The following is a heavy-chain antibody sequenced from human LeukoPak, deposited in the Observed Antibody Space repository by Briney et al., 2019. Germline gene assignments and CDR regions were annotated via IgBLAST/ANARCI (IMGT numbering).Heavy chain of an antibody. V-gene: IGHV3-23*01. D-gene: IGHD3-10*01. CDR3: AKGGRITMVRGVISAFDI. J-gene: IGHJ3*02. CDR2: ISGSGGST. CDR1: GFTFSSYA. Sequence: GGSLRLSCAASGFTFSSYAMSWVRQAPGKGLEWVSAISGSGGSTYYADSVKGRFTISRDNSKNTLYLQMNSLRAEDTAVYYCAKGGRITMVRGVISAFDIWGQGTMVTVSS.